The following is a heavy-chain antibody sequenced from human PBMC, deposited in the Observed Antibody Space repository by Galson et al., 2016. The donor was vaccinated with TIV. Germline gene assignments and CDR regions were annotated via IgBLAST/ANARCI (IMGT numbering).Heavy chain of an antibody. CDR1: GGTFRNYA. J-gene: IGHJ1*01. CDR2: IIAIFGTT. D-gene: IGHD3-22*01. Sequence: SVKVSCKASGGTFRNYAISWVRQAPGQGLEWMGKIIAIFGTTNYAQKFQGRLSITADESTSTSYMELSSLTSEDTTVYYCTCHSGYHYVNEYFHHWGQGTLVTVSS. V-gene: IGHV1-69*13. CDR3: TCHSGYHYVNEYFHH.